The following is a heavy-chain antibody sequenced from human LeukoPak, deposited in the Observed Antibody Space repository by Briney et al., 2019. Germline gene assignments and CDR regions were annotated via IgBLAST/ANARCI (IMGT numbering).Heavy chain of an antibody. CDR3: AREGGEFDAFDI. J-gene: IGHJ3*02. V-gene: IGHV3-21*01. CDR1: GFTFSSYS. CDR2: ISSSSSYI. Sequence: PGGSLRLSCAASGFTFSSYSMNWVRQAPGKGLEWVSSISSSSSYIYYADSVKGRFTISRDNSKNTLYLQMNSLRAEDTAVYYCAREGGEFDAFDIWGQGTMVTVSS. D-gene: IGHD3-10*01.